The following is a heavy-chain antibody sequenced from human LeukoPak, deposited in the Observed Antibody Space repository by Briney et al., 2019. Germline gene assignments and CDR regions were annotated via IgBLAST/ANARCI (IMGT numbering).Heavy chain of an antibody. D-gene: IGHD3-22*01. J-gene: IGHJ3*02. CDR3: ARLLYYYDSSGYYFDAFDI. CDR1: EITFSTYA. Sequence: GGSLRLSCVASEITFSTYAMSWVRQAPGKGLEWVSVIYSGGSTYYADSVKGRFTISRDNSKNTLYLQMNSLRAEDTAVYYCARLLYYYDSSGYYFDAFDIWGQGTMVTVSS. V-gene: IGHV3-53*01. CDR2: IYSGGST.